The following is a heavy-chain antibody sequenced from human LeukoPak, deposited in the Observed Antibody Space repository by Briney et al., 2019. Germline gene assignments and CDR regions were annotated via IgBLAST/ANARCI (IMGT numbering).Heavy chain of an antibody. D-gene: IGHD3-10*02. Sequence: GGSLRLSCAASGFTFSSYAMHWVRQAPGKGLEWVAVISYDGSNKYYADSVKGRFTISRNNAKNSLYLQMNSLRAEDTAVYYCAELGITMIGGVWGKGTTVTISS. V-gene: IGHV3-30*04. J-gene: IGHJ6*04. CDR2: ISYDGSNK. CDR3: AELGITMIGGV. CDR1: GFTFSSYA.